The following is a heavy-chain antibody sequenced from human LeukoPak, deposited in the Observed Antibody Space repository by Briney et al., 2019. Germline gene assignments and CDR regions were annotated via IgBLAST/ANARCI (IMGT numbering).Heavy chain of an antibody. CDR2: IIDSGGAT. Sequence: GGSLRLSCVASGFTFSTYAMSWVRQAPQSGLEWVSSIIDSGGATYYADSVKGRFTISRDNSKNTLYLQMNSLRAEDTAVYYCAKDRNGDILTGYNWLDPWGQGTLVTVSS. D-gene: IGHD3-9*01. CDR3: AKDRNGDILTGYNWLDP. V-gene: IGHV3-23*01. J-gene: IGHJ5*02. CDR1: GFTFSTYA.